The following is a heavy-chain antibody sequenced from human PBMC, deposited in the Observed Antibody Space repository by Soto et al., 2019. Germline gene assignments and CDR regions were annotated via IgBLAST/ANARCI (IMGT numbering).Heavy chain of an antibody. CDR1: GFTFNTYW. Sequence: EVQLVESGGTLVQPGGSLRLSCAASGFTFNTYWMHWVRQAPGKGLVWVPRINSDGTKTTYADSVKGRFTISRDNAKNTVYLQMNSLRAEDTAMYYCATVATNSYNWLDPWGQGTLVTVSS. V-gene: IGHV3-74*01. D-gene: IGHD5-12*01. CDR3: ATVATNSYNWLDP. J-gene: IGHJ5*02. CDR2: INSDGTKT.